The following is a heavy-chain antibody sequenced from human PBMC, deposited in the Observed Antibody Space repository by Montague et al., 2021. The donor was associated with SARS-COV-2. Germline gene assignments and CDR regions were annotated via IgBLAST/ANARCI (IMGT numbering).Heavy chain of an antibody. CDR2: XDWDDDK. CDR1: GFSLSTSGMC. D-gene: IGHD3-10*01. Sequence: PALVKPTQTLTLTCTFSGFSLSTSGMCVSWIRQPPGKALEWLARXDWDDDKHYGTSLKTRLTISKDTSKNQVVLTMTNMDPVDTATYYCARSSVVRGVSLDYWGQGTLVTVSS. V-gene: IGHV2-70*11. CDR3: ARSSVVRGVSLDY. J-gene: IGHJ4*02.